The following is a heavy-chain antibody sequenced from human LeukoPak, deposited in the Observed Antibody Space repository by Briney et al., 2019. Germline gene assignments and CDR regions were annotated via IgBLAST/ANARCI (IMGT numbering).Heavy chain of an antibody. CDR3: ARDRIVGATTGAFDI. J-gene: IGHJ3*02. CDR2: ISYDGSNK. CDR1: GFTFSSYA. V-gene: IGHV3-30-3*01. Sequence: PGRSLRLSCAASGFTFSSYAMHWVRQAPGKGLEWVAVISYDGSNKYYADSVKGRFTISRDNSKNTLYLQMNSLRAEDTAVYYCARDRIVGATTGAFDIWGQGTMVTVSS. D-gene: IGHD1-26*01.